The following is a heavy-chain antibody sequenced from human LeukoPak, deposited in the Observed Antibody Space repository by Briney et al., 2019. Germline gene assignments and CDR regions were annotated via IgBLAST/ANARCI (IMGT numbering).Heavy chain of an antibody. CDR1: GSTFTGFY. CDR2: INPNNGAT. J-gene: IGHJ6*04. CDR3: ARGRRFTIFGVVSGMDV. Sequence: ASVKVSCKASGSTFTGFYVQWVRQAPGQGLEWMGWINPNNGATNYAQKFQGRVSMTRDSSISTAYLDLSRLRFDDTAVYYCARGRRFTIFGVVSGMDVWGKGTTVTVSS. D-gene: IGHD3-3*01. V-gene: IGHV1-2*02.